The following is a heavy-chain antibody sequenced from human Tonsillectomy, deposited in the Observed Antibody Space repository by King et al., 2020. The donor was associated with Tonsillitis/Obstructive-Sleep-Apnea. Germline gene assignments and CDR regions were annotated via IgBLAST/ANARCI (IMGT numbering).Heavy chain of an antibody. Sequence: QLVQSGGGVVQPGRSLRLSCTASGFTFRSDCMHWVRRAPGKGLEWVAIVWYDGSNKYYADSVKGRFIVSRDNSRNTLYLQMNSLRAEDTAVYYCARDGDYGDYGPWYFDLWGRGSLVTVSA. D-gene: IGHD4-17*01. CDR2: VWYDGSNK. CDR1: GFTFRSDC. J-gene: IGHJ2*01. V-gene: IGHV3-33*01. CDR3: ARDGDYGDYGPWYFDL.